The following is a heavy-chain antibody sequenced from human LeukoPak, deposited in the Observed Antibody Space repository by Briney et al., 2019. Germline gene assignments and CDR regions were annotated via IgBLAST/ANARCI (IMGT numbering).Heavy chain of an antibody. CDR2: IIPIFGAA. Sequence: ASVKVSCKASGGTFSSYAISWVRQAPGQGLEWMGGIIPIFGAANYAQKFQGRVTITADESTSTAYMELRSLRSDDTAVYYCARTDPGYCSGGSCSSKPFDYWGQGTLVTVSS. V-gene: IGHV1-69*13. CDR1: GGTFSSYA. J-gene: IGHJ4*02. CDR3: ARTDPGYCSGGSCSSKPFDY. D-gene: IGHD2-15*01.